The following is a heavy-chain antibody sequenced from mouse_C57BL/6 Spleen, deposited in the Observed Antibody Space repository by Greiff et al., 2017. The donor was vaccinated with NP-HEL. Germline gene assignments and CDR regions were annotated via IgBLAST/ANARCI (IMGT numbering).Heavy chain of an antibody. Sequence: EVQLQQSGPGLVKPSQSLSLTCSVTGYSITSGYYWNWIRQFPGNKLEWMGYISYDGSNNYNPSLKNRISITRDTSKNQFFLKLNSVTTEDTATYYCARDRAYYGYAMDYWGQGTSVTVSS. J-gene: IGHJ4*01. D-gene: IGHD1-1*01. CDR3: ARDRAYYGYAMDY. CDR1: GYSITSGYY. V-gene: IGHV3-6*01. CDR2: ISYDGSN.